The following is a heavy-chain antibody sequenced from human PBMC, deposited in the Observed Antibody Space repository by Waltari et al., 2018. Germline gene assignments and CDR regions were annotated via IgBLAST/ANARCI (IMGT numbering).Heavy chain of an antibody. CDR3: ARGPIVGATFDY. CDR2: IIPVLGRT. CDR1: GDTFSSYA. V-gene: IGHV1-69*11. Sequence: QVQLVQSGAEVKKPGSSVRGSCKASGDTFSSYAISWVRQAPGQGLEWMGGIIPVLGRTSYAQRFEGKVTVTADESTNTAYMDLTSLRSEDTAMYYCARGPIVGATFDYWGQGTLVTVSS. J-gene: IGHJ4*02. D-gene: IGHD1-26*01.